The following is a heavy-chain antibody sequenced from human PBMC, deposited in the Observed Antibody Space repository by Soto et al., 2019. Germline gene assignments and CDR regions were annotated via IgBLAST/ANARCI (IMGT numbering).Heavy chain of an antibody. CDR2: ISGSGSSA. J-gene: IGHJ4*02. CDR3: AKAPNWNDPAFDY. V-gene: IGHV3-23*01. Sequence: EVQLLESGGGLVQPGGSLRLSCAASGFTFSTYAMSWVRQAPGKGLEWVSTISGSGSSAYYADSVKGRFTISRDNSKNTLSLQMNSLRAEDTAVYYCAKAPNWNDPAFDYWGQGPLVTVSS. CDR1: GFTFSTYA. D-gene: IGHD1-1*01.